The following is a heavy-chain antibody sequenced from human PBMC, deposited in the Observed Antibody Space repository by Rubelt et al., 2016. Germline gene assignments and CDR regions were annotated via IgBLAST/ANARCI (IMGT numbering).Heavy chain of an antibody. CDR2: INHSGST. CDR1: GGSFSGYS. D-gene: IGHD4-17*01. J-gene: IGHJ4*02. CDR3: ARGRDYGDFPPLGY. V-gene: IGHV4-34*01. Sequence: QVQLQQWGAGLLKPAETLSLTCAVYGGSFSGYSWSWIRLSPGKGLEWIGEINHSGSTNYNPSLKSRVTISVDTSKNQFSLKMSSVTAADTAVYYCARGRDYGDFPPLGYWGQGTLVTVSS.